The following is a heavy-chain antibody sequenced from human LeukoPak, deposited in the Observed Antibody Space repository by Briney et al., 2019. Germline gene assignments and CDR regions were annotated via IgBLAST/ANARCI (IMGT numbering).Heavy chain of an antibody. CDR2: ISGSGGST. Sequence: PGASLRLSCAASGFTFSSYAMSWVRQATGKGLEWVSAISGSGGSTYYADSVKGRFTISRDNSKNTLYLQMNSLRAEDTAVYYCAKDGIVDTAMVNWFDPWGQGTLVTVSS. CDR1: GFTFSSYA. V-gene: IGHV3-23*01. CDR3: AKDGIVDTAMVNWFDP. D-gene: IGHD5-18*01. J-gene: IGHJ5*02.